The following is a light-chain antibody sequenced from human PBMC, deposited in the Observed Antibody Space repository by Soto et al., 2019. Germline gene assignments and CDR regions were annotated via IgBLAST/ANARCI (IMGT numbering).Light chain of an antibody. CDR1: QCISSW. CDR3: QQYNSYSIT. CDR2: KAS. J-gene: IGKJ3*01. Sequence: DLQMTQSPSTLSASVGDRVTITCRASQCISSWLAWYQQKPGKAPKLLIYKASSLESGVPSRFSGSGSGTEFTLTISSLQPDDFATYYCQQYNSYSITFGPGTKVDIK. V-gene: IGKV1-5*03.